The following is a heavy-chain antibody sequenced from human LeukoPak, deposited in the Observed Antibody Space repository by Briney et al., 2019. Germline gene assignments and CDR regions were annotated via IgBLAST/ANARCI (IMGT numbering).Heavy chain of an antibody. CDR3: VRGRYSSGWFKDKNWFDP. D-gene: IGHD6-19*01. CDR2: IYYSGSA. V-gene: IGHV4-59*12. CDR1: GGSISSSY. J-gene: IGHJ5*02. Sequence: SETLSLTCTVSGGSISSSYWSWIRQPPGKGLEWIGYIYYSGSANYNPSLKSRATISVDTSKNQFSLKLSSVTAADTAVYYCVRGRYSSGWFKDKNWFDPWGQGIPVTVSS.